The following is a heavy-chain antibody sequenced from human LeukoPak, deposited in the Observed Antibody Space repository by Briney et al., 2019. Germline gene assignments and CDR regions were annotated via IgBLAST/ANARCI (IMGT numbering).Heavy chain of an antibody. CDR1: GFTFSDYY. CDR3: APGTYSYGYLFDY. CDR2: ISSSSSYT. V-gene: IGHV3-11*06. Sequence: GGSLRLSCAASGFTFSDYYMSWIRQAPGKGLGWVSYISSSSSYTNYADSVKGRFTISRDNAKNSLYLQMNSLRAEGTAVYYCAPGTYSYGYLFDYWGQGTLVTVSS. D-gene: IGHD5-18*01. J-gene: IGHJ4*02.